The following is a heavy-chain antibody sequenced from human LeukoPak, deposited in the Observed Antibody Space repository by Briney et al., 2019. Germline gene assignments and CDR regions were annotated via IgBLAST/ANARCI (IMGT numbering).Heavy chain of an antibody. CDR2: ILYSGST. CDR1: GFTFSRYA. D-gene: IGHD4-17*01. V-gene: IGHV4-59*08. J-gene: IGHJ4*02. CDR3: ARVADGADFDY. Sequence: PGGSLRLSCAASGFTFSRYAMSWVRQAPGKGLEWIGNILYSGSTNYNPSLKSRVTISVDTSKNQCSLKLSSVTAADTAVYYCARVADGADFDYWGQGTLVTVSS.